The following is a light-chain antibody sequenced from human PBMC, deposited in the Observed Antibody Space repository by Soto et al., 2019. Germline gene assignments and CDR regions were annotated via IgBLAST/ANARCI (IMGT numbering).Light chain of an antibody. CDR1: ESIRNE. CDR2: DTF. Sequence: DIPMIQSPSSLSASLGDRVTITCRPSESIRNELNWFQQRPGKAPRLLIYDTFTLQSGVPSRFSGSVSGTEFSLTISSLQAGDSAIYYCQQSFTTPWTFGQGTKVEI. CDR3: QQSFTTPWT. J-gene: IGKJ1*01. V-gene: IGKV1-39*01.